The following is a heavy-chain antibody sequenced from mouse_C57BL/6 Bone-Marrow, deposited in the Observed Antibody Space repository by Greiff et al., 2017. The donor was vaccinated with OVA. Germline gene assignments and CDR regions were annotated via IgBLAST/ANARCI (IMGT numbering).Heavy chain of an antibody. D-gene: IGHD1-1*01. CDR2: ISNGGGST. CDR3: ARHDYGSSFSFDY. J-gene: IGHJ2*01. V-gene: IGHV5-12*01. CDR1: GFTFSDYY. Sequence: EVKLVESGGGLVQPGGSLKLSCAASGFTFSDYYMYWVRQTPEKRLEWVAYISNGGGSTYYPDTVKGRFTISRDNAKNTLYLQMSRLKSEDTAMYYCARHDYGSSFSFDYWGQGTTLTVSS.